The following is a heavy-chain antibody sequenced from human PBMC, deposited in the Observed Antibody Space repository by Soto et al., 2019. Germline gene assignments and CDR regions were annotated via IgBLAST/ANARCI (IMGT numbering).Heavy chain of an antibody. Sequence: SKTLSLTCAFSVCSIGSSYYWGWIRQPPGEGLEWIGTIHHGGSRFYNPSLKSRVTMSVDTSKNQSYLKLRYVSAADTGVDFCARDCGTTRRHLRWFQPWGQGTLVKVSS. CDR3: ARDCGTTRRHLRWFQP. CDR1: VCSIGSSYY. D-gene: IGHD1-26*01. V-gene: IGHV4-38-2*02. CDR2: IHHGGSR. J-gene: IGHJ5*02.